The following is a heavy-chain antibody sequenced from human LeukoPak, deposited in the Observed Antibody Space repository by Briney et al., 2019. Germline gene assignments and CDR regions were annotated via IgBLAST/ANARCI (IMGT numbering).Heavy chain of an antibody. Sequence: SVKVSCKASGGTFSSYAISWVRQAPGQGLEWVGGIIPIFGTANYAQKFQGRVTITADESTSTAYMELSSLRSEDTAVYYCARARRVYCSSTSCYGSAIDIWGQGTMVTVSS. V-gene: IGHV1-69*01. CDR3: ARARRVYCSSTSCYGSAIDI. J-gene: IGHJ3*02. CDR2: IIPIFGTA. D-gene: IGHD2-2*01. CDR1: GGTFSSYA.